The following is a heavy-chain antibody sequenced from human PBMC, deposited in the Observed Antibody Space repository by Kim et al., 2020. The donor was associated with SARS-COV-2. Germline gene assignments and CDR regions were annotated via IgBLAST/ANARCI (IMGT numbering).Heavy chain of an antibody. J-gene: IGHJ4*02. D-gene: IGHD2-15*01. CDR1: GGSISSTNYY. CDR3: ARGSVVDTSYFDY. CDR2: IYYSGST. V-gene: IGHV4-39*01. Sequence: SETLSLTCTVSGGSISSTNYYWGWIRQPPGKGLEWFASIYYSGSTYYNPSLKSRVTISVDTSKNQFSLKLNSVTAADTAVYYCARGSVVDTSYFDYWGQGTLVTVSS.